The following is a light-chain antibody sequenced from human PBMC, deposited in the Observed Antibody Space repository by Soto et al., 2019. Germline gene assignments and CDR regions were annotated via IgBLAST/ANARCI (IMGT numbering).Light chain of an antibody. CDR2: AAT. Sequence: DFPMTQSPASLSASVGDIVSITGRSSQRISTYVNGFQQKVGKAPRLLSYAATSLHSGVPSRFSGSGSGTDFTLTISSLQPEDFATYYCQQGYSTPPTFGQGTKV. CDR1: QRISTY. CDR3: QQGYSTPPT. V-gene: IGKV1-39*01. J-gene: IGKJ1*01.